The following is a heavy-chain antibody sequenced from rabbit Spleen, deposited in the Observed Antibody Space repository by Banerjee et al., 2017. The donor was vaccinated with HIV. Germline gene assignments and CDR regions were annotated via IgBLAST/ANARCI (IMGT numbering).Heavy chain of an antibody. Sequence: QSLEESGGGLVQPEGSLALTCKASGFSFSSSDYICWVRQAPGKGLEWISCIAGSSSGFSYSATWAKGRFTCSKTSSTTVDLKMTSLTVADTATYFCARDSGSSFSSYGMDLWGPGTLVTVS. CDR1: GFSFSSSDY. J-gene: IGHJ6*01. CDR2: IAGSSSGFS. D-gene: IGHD8-1*01. CDR3: ARDSGSSFSSYGMDL. V-gene: IGHV1S40*01.